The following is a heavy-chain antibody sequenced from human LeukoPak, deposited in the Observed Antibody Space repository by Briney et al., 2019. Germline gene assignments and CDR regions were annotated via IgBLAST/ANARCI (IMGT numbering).Heavy chain of an antibody. CDR2: IYPGDSDT. D-gene: IGHD6-19*01. CDR1: GYSFTSYW. J-gene: IGHJ4*02. CDR3: ARRDSSGWYYFDY. Sequence: GESLKISCKGSGYSFTSYWIGWVRKMPGKGLEWMGIIYPGDSDTRYSPSFQGQVTITAVKSISTAYLQWSSLKASDTAMYYCARRDSSGWYYFDYWGQGTLVTVSS. V-gene: IGHV5-51*01.